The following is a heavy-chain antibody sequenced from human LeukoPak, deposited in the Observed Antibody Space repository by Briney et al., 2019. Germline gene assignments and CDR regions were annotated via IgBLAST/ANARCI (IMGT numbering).Heavy chain of an antibody. V-gene: IGHV1-69*05. CDR2: IIPIFGTA. D-gene: IGHD5-18*01. CDR3: ASVKGTAMVPIDY. Sequence: ASVKVSCKASGGTFSSYAISWVRRAPGQGLEWMGGIIPIFGTANYAQKFQGRVTITTDESTSTAYMELSSLRSEDTAVYYCASVKGTAMVPIDYWGQGTLVTVSS. J-gene: IGHJ4*02. CDR1: GGTFSSYA.